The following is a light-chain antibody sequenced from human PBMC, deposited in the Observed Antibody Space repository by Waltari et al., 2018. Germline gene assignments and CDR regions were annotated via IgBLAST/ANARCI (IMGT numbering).Light chain of an antibody. CDR2: STS. CDR1: QSIRTW. J-gene: IGKJ2*01. V-gene: IGKV1-5*03. Sequence: DIQMTQSPSILSASVGDRVTITCRASQSIRTWLAWHQQKPGKAPKLLLYSTSNLETGVPSRFSGSGSGTEFSLTISSLQPDDFATYYCQQYNTYSTYTFGQGTKLEIK. CDR3: QQYNTYSTYT.